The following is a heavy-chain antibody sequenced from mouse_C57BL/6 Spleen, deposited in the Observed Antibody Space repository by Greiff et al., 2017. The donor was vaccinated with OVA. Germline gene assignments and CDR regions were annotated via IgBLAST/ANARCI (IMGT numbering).Heavy chain of an antibody. Sequence: DVKLVESEGGLVQPGSSMKLSCTASGFTFSDYYMAWVRQVPEKGLEWVANINYDGSSTYYLDSLKSRFIISRDNAKNILYLQMSSLKSEDTATYYCAREITTVVDDYFDYWGQGTTLTVSS. D-gene: IGHD1-1*01. CDR3: AREITTVVDDYFDY. J-gene: IGHJ2*01. CDR1: GFTFSDYY. CDR2: INYDGSST. V-gene: IGHV5-16*01.